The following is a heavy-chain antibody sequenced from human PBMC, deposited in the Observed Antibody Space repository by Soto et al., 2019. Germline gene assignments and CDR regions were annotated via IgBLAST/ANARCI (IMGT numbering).Heavy chain of an antibody. J-gene: IGHJ6*03. D-gene: IGHD3-10*01. V-gene: IGHV3-23*01. CDR2: VGVRGGNT. CDR1: GFSFSTSG. Sequence: GGSLRLSCEASGFSFSTSGMSWVRQAPGKGLEWVSSVGVRGGNTNYADSVKGRFTVSRDNSKSSLFLQMNSLRAEDTALYYCAKDDHYYVSGSFEPQSSDADSSETLHSYHYMDVWGKGTTVTVSS. CDR3: AKDDHYYVSGSFEPQSSDADSSETLHSYHYMDV.